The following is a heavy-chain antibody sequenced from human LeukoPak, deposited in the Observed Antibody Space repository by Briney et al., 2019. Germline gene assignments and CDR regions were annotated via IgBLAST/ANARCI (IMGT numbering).Heavy chain of an antibody. Sequence: GGSLRLSCTASGFTFSTYWMSWVRQTPGKGLEWVANINQDESEKHYLDSVKGRFTISRDNARNSLFLQMNILRAEDTVIYYCASSVRIEPFDYWGQGTLVTVSS. J-gene: IGHJ4*02. CDR1: GFTFSTYW. CDR2: INQDESEK. V-gene: IGHV3-7*01. D-gene: IGHD2/OR15-2a*01. CDR3: ASSVRIEPFDY.